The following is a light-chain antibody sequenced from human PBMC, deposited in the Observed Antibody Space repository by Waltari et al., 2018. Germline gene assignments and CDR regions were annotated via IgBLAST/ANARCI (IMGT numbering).Light chain of an antibody. CDR2: EDN. J-gene: IGLJ3*02. Sequence: NFMLTQPHSVSESPGKTVTISCTGSSGSIATNYVPWFQQRPGSAPTIVIYEDNLRPSGVPDRFSGSIDSSSNSASLTISGLKTEDEADYYWQSYDGNNVVFGGGTKLTVL. CDR3: QSYDGNNVV. V-gene: IGLV6-57*02. CDR1: SGSIATNY.